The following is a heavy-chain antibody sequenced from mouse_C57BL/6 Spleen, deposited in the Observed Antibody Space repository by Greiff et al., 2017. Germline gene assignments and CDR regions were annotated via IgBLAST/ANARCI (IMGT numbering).Heavy chain of an antibody. V-gene: IGHV1-82*01. J-gene: IGHJ1*03. CDR3: ARGGYFDV. CDR1: GYAFSSSW. Sequence: QVQLQQSGPELVKPGASVKISCKASGYAFSSSWMNWVKQRPGQGLEWIGRIYPGDGDTNYNGKFKGKATLTADKSSSTAYMQLSSLTSEDSAVYFCARGGYFDVWGTGTTVTVSS. CDR2: IYPGDGDT.